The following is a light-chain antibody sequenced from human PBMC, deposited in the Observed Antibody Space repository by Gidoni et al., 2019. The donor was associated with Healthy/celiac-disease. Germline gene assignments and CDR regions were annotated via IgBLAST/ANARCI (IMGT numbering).Light chain of an antibody. V-gene: IGLV2-14*01. Sequence: QSALTQPASVSGSLAQSITISCTGTSSDVGGYNYVSWYQQHPGKAPKLMIYEVSNRPSGVSNRFSGSKSGNTASLTISGLQAEDEADYYCSSYTSSSTKVFGGGTKLTVL. CDR2: EVS. J-gene: IGLJ2*01. CDR3: SSYTSSSTKV. CDR1: SSDVGGYNY.